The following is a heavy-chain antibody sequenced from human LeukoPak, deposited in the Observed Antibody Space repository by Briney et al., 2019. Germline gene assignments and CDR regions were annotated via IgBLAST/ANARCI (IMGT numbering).Heavy chain of an antibody. J-gene: IGHJ4*02. V-gene: IGHV4-4*07. Sequence: SETLSLTCTVSGGSISSYYWSWIRQPAGKGLEWIGRIYTSGSTNYNPSLKSRVTMSVDTSKNQFSLKLSSVTAADTAVYYCARGTYSGYDNYFDYWGQGTLVTVSS. CDR1: GGSISSYY. D-gene: IGHD5-12*01. CDR2: IYTSGST. CDR3: ARGTYSGYDNYFDY.